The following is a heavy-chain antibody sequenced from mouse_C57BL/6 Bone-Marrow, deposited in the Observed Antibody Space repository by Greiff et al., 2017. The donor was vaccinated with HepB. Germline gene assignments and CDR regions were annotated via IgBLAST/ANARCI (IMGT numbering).Heavy chain of an antibody. J-gene: IGHJ3*01. CDR2: ISDGGSYT. Sequence: EVQGVESGGGLVKPGGSLKLSCAASGFTFSSYAMSWVRQTPEKRLEWVATISDGGSYTYYPDNVKGRFTISRDNAKNNLYLQMSHLKSEDAAMYYCAGDNWDWFAYWGQGTLVTVSA. V-gene: IGHV5-4*01. D-gene: IGHD4-1*01. CDR1: GFTFSSYA. CDR3: AGDNWDWFAY.